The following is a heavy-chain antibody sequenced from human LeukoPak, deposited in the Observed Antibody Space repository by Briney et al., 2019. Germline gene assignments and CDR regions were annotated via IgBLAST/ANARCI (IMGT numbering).Heavy chain of an antibody. Sequence: GSSVKVSCKASGGTFSSYAISWVRQAPGQGLEWMGGIIPIFGTANYAQKFQGRVTMTEDTSTDTAYMELSSLRSEDTAVYYCATGPWGLRPAFDYWGQGTLVTVSS. J-gene: IGHJ4*02. D-gene: IGHD1-26*01. CDR3: ATGPWGLRPAFDY. V-gene: IGHV1-69*06. CDR1: GGTFSSYA. CDR2: IIPIFGTA.